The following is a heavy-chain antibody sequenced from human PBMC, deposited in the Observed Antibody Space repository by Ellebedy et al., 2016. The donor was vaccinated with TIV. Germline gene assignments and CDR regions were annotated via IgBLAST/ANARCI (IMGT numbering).Heavy chain of an antibody. V-gene: IGHV3-7*03. J-gene: IGHJ4*02. D-gene: IGHD4-23*01. CDR3: ARDGGGNPLD. CDR2: INQDGSGK. CDR1: GFTFSTYW. Sequence: GESLKISCTASGFTFSTYWMTWVRQAPGKGLEWVANINQDGSGKYYVDSVKGRFTISRDNSKNTLYLQMNSLRAEDTAVYYCARDGGGNPLDWGQGTLVTVSS.